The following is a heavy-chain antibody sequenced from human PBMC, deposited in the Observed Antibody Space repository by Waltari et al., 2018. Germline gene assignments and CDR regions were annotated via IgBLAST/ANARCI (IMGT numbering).Heavy chain of an antibody. D-gene: IGHD6-6*01. J-gene: IGHJ4*02. CDR1: GFTFSGYS. CDR3: ARGEYSLTY. CDR2: IRSSSDTI. V-gene: IGHV3-48*04. Sequence: EVQLVESGGGLVQPGGSLRLSCAASGFTFSGYSMNWVRQAAGKGLEWISYIRSSSDTIYYADSVKGRFTISRDNAKNSLYLQMNSLRVEDTAVYYCARGEYSLTYWGQGTLVTVPS.